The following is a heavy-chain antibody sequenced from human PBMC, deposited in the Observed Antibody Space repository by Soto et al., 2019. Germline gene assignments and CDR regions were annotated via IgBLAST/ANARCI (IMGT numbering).Heavy chain of an antibody. CDR3: AKVSYSSGWLVIDY. V-gene: IGHV3-30*18. CDR1: GFTFSDYG. J-gene: IGHJ4*02. D-gene: IGHD6-19*01. Sequence: QVQLVESGGGVVQPGRSLRLSCAASGFTFSDYGMHWVRQAPGKGLEWVAVISYDRNTKYYADSVKGRFSISRDNSKNTLYLQMNSLRAEDTAVYYCAKVSYSSGWLVIDYWGQGTLVTVSS. CDR2: ISYDRNTK.